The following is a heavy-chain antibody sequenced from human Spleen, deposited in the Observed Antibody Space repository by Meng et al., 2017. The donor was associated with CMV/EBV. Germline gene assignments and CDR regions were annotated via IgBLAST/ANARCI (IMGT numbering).Heavy chain of an antibody. CDR1: GFIFSSIA. J-gene: IGHJ5*01. Sequence: ASGFIFSSIAISWVRQAPGRGLEWVSSVSGSGGSTFYADSVKGRFTISRDNSKNTAFLQMNSLRVEDTALYYCAKGPQSIQINWFDSWGQGTLVTVSS. CDR3: AKGPQSIQINWFDS. V-gene: IGHV3-23*01. CDR2: VSGSGGST.